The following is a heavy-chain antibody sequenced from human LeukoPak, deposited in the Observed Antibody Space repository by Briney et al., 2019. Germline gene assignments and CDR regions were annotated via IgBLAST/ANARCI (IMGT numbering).Heavy chain of an antibody. D-gene: IGHD6-19*01. J-gene: IGHJ4*02. V-gene: IGHV1-2*02. CDR2: INPRSGDT. Sequence: GASVKVSCKSSGYTFTGYYMHWVRQAPGQGLEWMGWINPRSGDTKYAQKFQGRVSMTRDTATNTAYMELSSLRFDDSAVYYCARVGSTGWFEAYWGQGTLVTVSS. CDR1: GYTFTGYY. CDR3: ARVGSTGWFEAY.